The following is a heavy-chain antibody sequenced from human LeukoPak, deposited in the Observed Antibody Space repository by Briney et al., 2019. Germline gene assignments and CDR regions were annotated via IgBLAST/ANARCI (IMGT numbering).Heavy chain of an antibody. Sequence: GGSLRLSCAASGFTFSSYAMHWVRQAPGKGLEWVAVISYDGSNKYYADSVKGRFTISRDNSKNTLYLQMNSLRAEDTVVYYCARDISCIAVAGCWFDPWGQGTLVTVSS. CDR2: ISYDGSNK. CDR3: ARDISCIAVAGCWFDP. J-gene: IGHJ5*02. CDR1: GFTFSSYA. D-gene: IGHD6-19*01. V-gene: IGHV3-30*04.